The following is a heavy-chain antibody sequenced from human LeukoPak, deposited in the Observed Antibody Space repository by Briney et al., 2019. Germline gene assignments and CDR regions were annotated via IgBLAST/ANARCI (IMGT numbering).Heavy chain of an antibody. CDR2: IYYSDSGKM. CDR3: ARRPPALGAFDI. CDR1: GGSISRSSYY. V-gene: IGHV4-39*01. J-gene: IGHJ3*02. Sequence: SETLTLTCTVSGGSISRSSYYWGWIRQPPGKGLQWIGSIYYSDSGKMYYNPSLKSRVAISADTSKNQFSLKVSSVTAADTAVYYCARRPPALGAFDIWGQGTMVSVSS.